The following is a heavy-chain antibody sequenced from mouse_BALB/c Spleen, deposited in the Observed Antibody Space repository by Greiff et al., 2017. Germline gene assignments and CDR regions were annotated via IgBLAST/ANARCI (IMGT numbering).Heavy chain of an antibody. CDR2: ISSGGSYT. CDR3: TRAGSPDY. V-gene: IGHV5-6-4*01. J-gene: IGHJ2*01. Sequence: EVKLMESGGGLVKPGGSLKLSCAASGFTFSSYTMSWVRQTPEKRLEWVATISSGGSYTYYPDSVKGRFTISRDNAKNTLYLQMSSLKSEDTAMYYCTRAGSPDYWGQGTTLTVSS. CDR1: GFTFSSYT. D-gene: IGHD6-2*01.